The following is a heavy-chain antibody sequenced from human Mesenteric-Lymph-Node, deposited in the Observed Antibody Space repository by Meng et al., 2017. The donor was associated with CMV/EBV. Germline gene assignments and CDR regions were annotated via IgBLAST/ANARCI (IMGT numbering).Heavy chain of an antibody. Sequence: GSLRLSCAASGFTFSSYAMSWVRQAPGKGLEWVSAISGSGGSTYYADSVKGRFTISRDNAKNSLYLQMNSLRAEDTAVYYCARDTIYGMDVWGQGTTVTVSS. CDR2: ISGSGGST. CDR1: GFTFSSYA. CDR3: ARDTIYGMDV. D-gene: IGHD3-10*01. V-gene: IGHV3-23*01. J-gene: IGHJ6*02.